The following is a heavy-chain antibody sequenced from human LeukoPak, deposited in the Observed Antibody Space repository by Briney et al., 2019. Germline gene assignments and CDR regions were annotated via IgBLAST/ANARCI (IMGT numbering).Heavy chain of an antibody. V-gene: IGHV4-34*01. Sequence: SETLSLTCAVYGGSFSGYYWSWIRQPPGKGLEWIGEINHSGSTNYNPSLKGRVTISVDTSKNQFSLKLSSVTAADTAVYYCASNYYGSGSYPNGTNFDYWGQGTLVTVSS. CDR2: INHSGST. D-gene: IGHD3-10*01. J-gene: IGHJ4*02. CDR1: GGSFSGYY. CDR3: ASNYYGSGSYPNGTNFDY.